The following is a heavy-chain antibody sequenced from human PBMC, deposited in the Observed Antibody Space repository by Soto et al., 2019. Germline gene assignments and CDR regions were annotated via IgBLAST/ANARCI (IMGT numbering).Heavy chain of an antibody. CDR3: TARVDTAMDDAFDI. CDR2: IKSKTDGGTT. D-gene: IGHD5-18*01. CDR1: GFTFSNAW. Sequence: GGSLRLSCAASGFTFSNAWMSWVRQAPGKGLEWVGRIKSKTDGGTTDYAAPVKGRFTISRDDSKNTLDLQMNSLKTEDTAVYYCTARVDTAMDDAFDIWGQGTMVTVSS. V-gene: IGHV3-15*01. J-gene: IGHJ3*02.